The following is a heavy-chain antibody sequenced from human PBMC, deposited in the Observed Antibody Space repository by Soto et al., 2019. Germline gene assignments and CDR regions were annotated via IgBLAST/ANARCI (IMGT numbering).Heavy chain of an antibody. CDR2: ISWHGITT. V-gene: IGHV3-43*01. CDR1: GFTFDDYT. CDR3: AKLSAVVVVAPGHFDY. D-gene: IGHD2-21*01. J-gene: IGHJ4*02. Sequence: GGSLRLSCTTSGFTFDDYTMHWVRQAPGKGLEWVSLISWHGITTEYADSVKGRFTISRDNSGNSLYLQMNSLRIEDTALYYCAKLSAVVVVAPGHFDYWGQGTLVTVSS.